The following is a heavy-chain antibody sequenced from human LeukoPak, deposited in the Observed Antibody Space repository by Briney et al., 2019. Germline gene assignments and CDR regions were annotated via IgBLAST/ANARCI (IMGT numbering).Heavy chain of an antibody. Sequence: PSQTLSLTCAISGDSVSNNRAAWNWIRQSPSRGLEWLGRTYYRSKWYNDYAVSVKSRITINPDTTKNQFSLQLNSVTPEDTAVYYCARIIEYYYDSSGYYPRCYFDYWGQGTLVTVSS. J-gene: IGHJ4*02. V-gene: IGHV6-1*01. D-gene: IGHD3-22*01. CDR1: GDSVSNNRAA. CDR3: ARIIEYYYDSSGYYPRCYFDY. CDR2: TYYRSKWYN.